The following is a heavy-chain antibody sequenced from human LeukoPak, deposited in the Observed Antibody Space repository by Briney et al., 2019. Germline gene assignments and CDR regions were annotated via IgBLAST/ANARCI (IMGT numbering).Heavy chain of an antibody. CDR3: ATDQGTTAMVDY. Sequence: ASVKVSCKVSGYTLTELSMHWVRQAPGKGLEWMGGFDPEDGETIYAQKFQGRVTMTEDTSTDTAYMELSSLRSEDTAVYYCATDQGTTAMVDYWGQGTLVTVSS. V-gene: IGHV1-24*01. J-gene: IGHJ4*02. CDR1: GYTLTELS. CDR2: FDPEDGET. D-gene: IGHD5-18*01.